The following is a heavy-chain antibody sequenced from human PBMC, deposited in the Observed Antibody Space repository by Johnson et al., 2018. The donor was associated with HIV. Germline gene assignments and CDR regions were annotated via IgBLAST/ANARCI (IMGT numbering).Heavy chain of an antibody. CDR3: ARENRLGPLAHAFDI. Sequence: QVQLVESGGGVVQPGRSLRLSCASSGFTFSSYAMHWVRQAPGKGLKWVAVISYDGNNKYYADSVKGRFTISRDNSKNTLYLQMNSLRAEDTAVYSCARENRLGPLAHAFDIWGQGTMVTVSS. CDR2: ISYDGNNK. J-gene: IGHJ3*02. CDR1: GFTFSSYA. D-gene: IGHD1-14*01. V-gene: IGHV3-30-3*01.